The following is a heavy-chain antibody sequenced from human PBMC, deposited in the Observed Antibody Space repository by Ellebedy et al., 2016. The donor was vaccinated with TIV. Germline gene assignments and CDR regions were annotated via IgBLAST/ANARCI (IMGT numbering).Heavy chain of an antibody. CDR1: GFTFSSYD. J-gene: IGHJ6*03. Sequence: GESLKISXATSGFTFSSYDMNWVRQAPGKGLEWVSFISSSSRTIYYADSVKGRFTISRDNAKNSVYLQMNSLRVEDTAVYYCNKGDYMDVWGKGTTVNVS. D-gene: IGHD3-16*01. CDR2: ISSSSRTI. CDR3: NKGDYMDV. V-gene: IGHV3-48*04.